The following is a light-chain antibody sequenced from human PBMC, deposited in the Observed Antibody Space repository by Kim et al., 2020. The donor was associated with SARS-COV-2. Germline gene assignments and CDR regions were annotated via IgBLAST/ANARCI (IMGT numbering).Light chain of an antibody. CDR2: QHI. Sequence: SYELTQPPSVSVSPGQTASITCSGDNLGNKYACWYQQKPGQSPVLVTYQHIKRPSGIPERFSGSNSGNTATLTISGTQAMDEADYYCQAWDSSTANWVFGGGTQLTVL. J-gene: IGLJ3*02. CDR1: NLGNKY. CDR3: QAWDSSTANWV. V-gene: IGLV3-1*01.